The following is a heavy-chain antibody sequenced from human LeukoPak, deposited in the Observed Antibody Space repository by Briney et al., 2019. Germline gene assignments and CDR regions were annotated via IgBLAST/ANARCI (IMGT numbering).Heavy chain of an antibody. CDR2: INPNSGGT. J-gene: IGHJ4*02. CDR1: GYTFTGYY. D-gene: IGHD3-9*01. Sequence: VASVKVSCKASGYTFTGYYMHWVRQAPGQGLEWMGWINPNSGGTNYAQKFQGRVTMTRDTSISTAYMELSRLRSDDTAVYYCASENDILGTTVYFDYWGQGTLVTVSS. CDR3: ASENDILGTTVYFDY. V-gene: IGHV1-2*02.